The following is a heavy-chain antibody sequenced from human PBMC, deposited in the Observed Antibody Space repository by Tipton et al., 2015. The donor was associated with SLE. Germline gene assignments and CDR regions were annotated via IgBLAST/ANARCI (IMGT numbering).Heavy chain of an antibody. J-gene: IGHJ4*02. V-gene: IGHV3-20*01. Sequence: SLRLSCAASGFTFDDYGMSWVRQAPGKGLEWVSDINWSGGSTRYADSVKGRFTISRDNAKNSLYLQMNSLRAEDTALYHCASGWYMGRFGYWGQGTLVAVSS. CDR3: ASGWYMGRFGY. CDR2: INWSGGST. D-gene: IGHD2-15*01. CDR1: GFTFDDYG.